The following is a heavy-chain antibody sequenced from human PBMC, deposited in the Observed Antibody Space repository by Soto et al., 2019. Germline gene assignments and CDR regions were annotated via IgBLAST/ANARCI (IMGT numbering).Heavy chain of an antibody. CDR2: IYYSGST. Sequence: SETLSLTCTVSGGSISSYYWSWIRQPPGKGLEWIGYIYYSGSTNYNPSLKSRVTISVDTSKNQFSLKLSSVTAADTAVYYCARRGYSYGHEPARTYYMDVWGKGTTVTVSS. CDR3: ARRGYSYGHEPARTYYMDV. J-gene: IGHJ6*03. CDR1: GGSISSYY. V-gene: IGHV4-59*08. D-gene: IGHD5-18*01.